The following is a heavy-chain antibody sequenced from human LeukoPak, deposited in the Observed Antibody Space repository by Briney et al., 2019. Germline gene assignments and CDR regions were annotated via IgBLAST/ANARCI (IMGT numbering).Heavy chain of an antibody. V-gene: IGHV3-21*01. CDR3: AKEREAGYFDY. Sequence: GGSLRLSCAASGFTFSSYSMNWVRQAPGKGLEWVSSISSSSSYIYYADSVKGRFTISRDNAKNTLYLQMNSLRAEDTAVYYCAKEREAGYFDYWGQGTLVTVSS. CDR2: ISSSSSYI. CDR1: GFTFSSYS. J-gene: IGHJ4*02.